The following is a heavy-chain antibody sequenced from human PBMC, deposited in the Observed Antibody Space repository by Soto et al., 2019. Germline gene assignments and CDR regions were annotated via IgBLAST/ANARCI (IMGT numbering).Heavy chain of an antibody. V-gene: IGHV3-7*01. CDR1: GFTFSSYW. CDR2: IKQDGSEK. CDR3: ARDALEWLVPNPFIQH. Sequence: GGSLRLSGAASGFTFSSYWMSWVRQAPGKGLEWVANIKQDGSEKYYVDSVKGRFTISRDNAKNSLYLQMNSLRAEDTAVYYCARDALEWLVPNPFIQHWGQGTLVTAS. J-gene: IGHJ1*01. D-gene: IGHD6-19*01.